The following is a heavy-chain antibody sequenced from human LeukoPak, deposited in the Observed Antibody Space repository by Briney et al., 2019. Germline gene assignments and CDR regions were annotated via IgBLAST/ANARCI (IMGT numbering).Heavy chain of an antibody. CDR3: AKDRTVAGTVGIMDV. D-gene: IGHD6-19*01. Sequence: GGSLRLSCAASGFTFSSYAMSWVRQAPGKGLEWVSAISGSGGSTYYADSVKGRFTISRDNSKNTLYLQMNSLRAEDTAVYYCAKDRTVAGTVGIMDVWGKGTTVIVSS. CDR1: GFTFSSYA. CDR2: ISGSGGST. J-gene: IGHJ6*03. V-gene: IGHV3-23*01.